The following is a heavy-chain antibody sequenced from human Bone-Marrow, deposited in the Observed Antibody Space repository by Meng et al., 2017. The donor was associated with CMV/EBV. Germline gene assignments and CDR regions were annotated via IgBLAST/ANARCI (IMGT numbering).Heavy chain of an antibody. V-gene: IGHV1-18*01. Sequence: ASVKVSCKASGYTFTSYGISWVRQAPGQGLEWMGWISAYNGNTNYAQKLQGRVTMTTDTSTSTAYMELRSLRSDDTAVYYCARDRSRVVPAAPVGYYYYGMDVWGQGTTVTVYS. CDR1: GYTFTSYG. J-gene: IGHJ6*02. CDR2: ISAYNGNT. CDR3: ARDRSRVVPAAPVGYYYYGMDV. D-gene: IGHD2-2*01.